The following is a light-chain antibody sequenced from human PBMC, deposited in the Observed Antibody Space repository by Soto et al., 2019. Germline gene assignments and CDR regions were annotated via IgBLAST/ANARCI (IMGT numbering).Light chain of an antibody. CDR3: SSYTSSSPLDV. J-gene: IGLJ2*01. CDR2: DVS. Sequence: QSALTQPASVSGSPGQSITISCTGTSSDVGGYNYVSWYQQHPGKAPKLMIYDVSNRPSGVSNRFSGSKSGNTASLTISGLQAEDEADYSCSSYTSSSPLDVFGGGTKLTVL. V-gene: IGLV2-14*01. CDR1: SSDVGGYNY.